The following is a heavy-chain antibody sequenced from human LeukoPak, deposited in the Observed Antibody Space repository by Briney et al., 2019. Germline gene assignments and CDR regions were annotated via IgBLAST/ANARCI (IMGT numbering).Heavy chain of an antibody. V-gene: IGHV4-59*01. D-gene: IGHD3-10*01. CDR1: GGSISSYY. CDR2: IYYSGST. Sequence: SETLSLTCTVSGGSISSYYWSWIRQPPGKGLEWIGYIYYSGSTNYNPSLKSRVTISVDTSKNQFSLKLSSVTAADTAVYYCARVRLPGITMVRGLNWFDPWGQGTLVTVSS. CDR3: ARVRLPGITMVRGLNWFDP. J-gene: IGHJ5*02.